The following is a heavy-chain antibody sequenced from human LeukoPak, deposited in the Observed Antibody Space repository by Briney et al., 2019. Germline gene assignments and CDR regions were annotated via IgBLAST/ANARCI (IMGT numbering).Heavy chain of an antibody. CDR2: ISWNSGSI. CDR1: GLTFDDYA. D-gene: IGHD6-19*01. V-gene: IGHV3-9*03. J-gene: IGHJ3*02. CDR3: AKDIAVAGTWGDAFDI. Sequence: GRSLRLSCAASGLTFDDYAMHWVRQAPGKGLEWVSGISWNSGSIGYADSVKGRFTISRDNAKNSLYLQMNSLRAEDMALYYCAKDIAVAGTWGDAFDIWGQGTMVTVSS.